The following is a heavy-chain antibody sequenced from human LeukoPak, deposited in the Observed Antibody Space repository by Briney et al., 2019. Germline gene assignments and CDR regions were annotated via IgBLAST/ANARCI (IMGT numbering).Heavy chain of an antibody. CDR3: ARATITMVRGVIRYYFDY. J-gene: IGHJ4*02. D-gene: IGHD3-10*01. Sequence: GASVKVSCKASGYTFTGYYMHWVRQAPGQGLEWMGRVNPNSGGTNYAQKFQGRVTMTRDTSISTAYMELSRLRSDDTAVYYCARATITMVRGVIRYYFDYWGQGTLVTVSS. V-gene: IGHV1-2*06. CDR1: GYTFTGYY. CDR2: VNPNSGGT.